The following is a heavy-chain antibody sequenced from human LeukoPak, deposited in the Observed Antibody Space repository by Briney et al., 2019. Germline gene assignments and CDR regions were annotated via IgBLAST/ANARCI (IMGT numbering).Heavy chain of an antibody. CDR2: INPNSGGT. CDR3: ARFKDGWLDQ. V-gene: IGHV1-2*05. CDR1: GYTFTAYY. J-gene: IGHJ5*02. Sequence: ASVKVSCKASGYTFTAYYMHWVRQAPGQGREWMGRINPNSGGTNYAQKFQGRVTMTRDTSTSTGYMELSRLRSAGTGAYFSARFKDGWLDQWGQGTLVTVSS.